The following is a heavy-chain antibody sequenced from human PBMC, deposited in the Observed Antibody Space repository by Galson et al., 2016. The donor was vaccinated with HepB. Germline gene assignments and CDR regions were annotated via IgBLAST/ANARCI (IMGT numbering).Heavy chain of an antibody. V-gene: IGHV1-2*02. CDR1: GYIFTNYF. CDR3: ARDRRQWLGGDSFNI. J-gene: IGHJ3*02. CDR2: INPITGGT. Sequence: SVKVSCKASGYIFTNYFMHWVRQAPGQGLEWMGWINPITGGTNYGRKFQGRVTMTRDTSISTSHLDLHRLKSDDTAVYYCARDRRQWLGGDSFNIWGQGTVVTVSS. D-gene: IGHD6-19*01.